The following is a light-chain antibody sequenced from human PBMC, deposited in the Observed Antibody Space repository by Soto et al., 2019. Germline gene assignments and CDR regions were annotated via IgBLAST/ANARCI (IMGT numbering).Light chain of an antibody. Sequence: QSALTQPASVSGSPGQSITISCAGTSSDIGGYNYVSWYQQHPGKVPKVMIYEVSNRPSGVSNRFSGSKSGNTASLTISGLQAEDEADYYCSSYTSSSTLYVFGSGTKLTFL. CDR2: EVS. CDR1: SSDIGGYNY. V-gene: IGLV2-14*01. CDR3: SSYTSSSTLYV. J-gene: IGLJ1*01.